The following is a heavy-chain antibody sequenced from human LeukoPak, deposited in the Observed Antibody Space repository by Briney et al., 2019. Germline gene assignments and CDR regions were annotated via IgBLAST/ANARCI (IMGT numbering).Heavy chain of an antibody. Sequence: PSETLSLTCAVYGGSFSGYYGSWIRQPPGKGLEWIGEINHSGSTNYNPSLKSRVTISVDTSKNQFSLKLSSVTAADTAVYYCAKRTGTNAFDIWGQGTMVTVSS. D-gene: IGHD7-27*01. V-gene: IGHV4-34*01. CDR1: GGSFSGYY. CDR2: INHSGST. J-gene: IGHJ3*02. CDR3: AKRTGTNAFDI.